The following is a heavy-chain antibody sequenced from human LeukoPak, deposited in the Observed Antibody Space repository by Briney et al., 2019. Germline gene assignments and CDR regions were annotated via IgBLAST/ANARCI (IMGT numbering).Heavy chain of an antibody. D-gene: IGHD3/OR15-3a*01. CDR3: ARRRDFIDY. Sequence: GGSLRLSCAASGFTLSDYYMSWIRQAPGKGLEWVSYSSSSGTTIYYADSVKGRFAISRDNAKNSLYLPMNSLRAEDTAVYYCARRRDFIDYWGQGTLVTVSS. CDR2: SSSSGTTI. CDR1: GFTLSDYY. J-gene: IGHJ4*02. V-gene: IGHV3-11*01.